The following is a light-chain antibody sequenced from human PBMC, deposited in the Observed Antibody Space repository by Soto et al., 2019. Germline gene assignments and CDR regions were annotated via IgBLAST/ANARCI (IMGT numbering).Light chain of an antibody. Sequence: DIFLTQSPFTLSLSPDEIATLSCSASQSVISTYLAWYQQKPGQAPRLLIYGASSRATGIPDRFSGSGSGTDFTLTISRLEPEDFAVYYCQQYGSSPPITFGQGTRLEIK. CDR2: GAS. CDR1: QSVISTY. CDR3: QQYGSSPPIT. J-gene: IGKJ5*01. V-gene: IGKV3-20*01.